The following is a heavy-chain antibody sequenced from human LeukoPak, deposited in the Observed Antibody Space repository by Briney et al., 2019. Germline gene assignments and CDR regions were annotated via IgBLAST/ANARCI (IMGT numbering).Heavy chain of an antibody. CDR3: ARGYSSLDP. J-gene: IGHJ5*02. V-gene: IGHV3-23*01. Sequence: GGSLRLSCAASGFTFSTYWMHWVRQAPGKGLEWVSGISSTGGSTYYADSVKGRFTISRDNSKNTLYVQMNSLIAEDTAVYYCARGYSSLDPWGQGTLVTVSS. D-gene: IGHD6-19*01. CDR2: ISSTGGST. CDR1: GFTFSTYW.